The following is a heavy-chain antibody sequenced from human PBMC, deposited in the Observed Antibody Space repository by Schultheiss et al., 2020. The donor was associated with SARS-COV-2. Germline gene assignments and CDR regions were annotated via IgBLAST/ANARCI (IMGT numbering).Heavy chain of an antibody. Sequence: ASVKVSCKASGYTFTSYDINWVRQATGQGLEWMGWMNPNSGNTGYAQKFQGRVTMTRNTSISTAYMELSSLRSEDTAVYYCARDLSTNYYDSSGYWIFDIWGQGTMVTVSS. V-gene: IGHV1-8*01. CDR2: MNPNSGNT. D-gene: IGHD3-22*01. J-gene: IGHJ3*02. CDR3: ARDLSTNYYDSSGYWIFDI. CDR1: GYTFTSYD.